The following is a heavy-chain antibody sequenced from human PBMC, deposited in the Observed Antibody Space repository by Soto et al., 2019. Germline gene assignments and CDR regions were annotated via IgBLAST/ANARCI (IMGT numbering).Heavy chain of an antibody. V-gene: IGHV1-2*02. CDR2: INPNSGGT. J-gene: IGHJ4*02. CDR1: GYIFTGYY. CDR3: ARPLYSSSGY. Sequence: ASVKVSCKASGYIFTGYYMHWVRQAPGQGLEWMGWINPNSGGTNYAQRFQGRVTMTRDTSISTAYMELSRLRSDDTAVYYCARPLYSSSGYWGQGALVTVSS. D-gene: IGHD6-19*01.